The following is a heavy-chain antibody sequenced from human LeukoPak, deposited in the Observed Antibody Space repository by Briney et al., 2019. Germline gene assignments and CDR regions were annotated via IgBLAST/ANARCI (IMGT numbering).Heavy chain of an antibody. Sequence: GGSLKISCKDSGYSFTSYWIGWVRQMPGKGLEWMGIIYPGDSDTRYSPSFQGQVTISADKSINTAYLQWSSLKASDTAIYYCARRGEAMDPFDYWGQGTLVTVSS. CDR1: GYSFTSYW. CDR2: IYPGDSDT. CDR3: ARRGEAMDPFDY. V-gene: IGHV5-51*01. D-gene: IGHD5-18*01. J-gene: IGHJ4*02.